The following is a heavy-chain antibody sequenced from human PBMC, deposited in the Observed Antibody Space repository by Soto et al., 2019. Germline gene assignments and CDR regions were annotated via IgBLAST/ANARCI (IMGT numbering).Heavy chain of an antibody. CDR2: IYYNGTT. J-gene: IGHJ4*02. CDR3: ARYYYDTSGYYYDY. V-gene: IGHV4-59*13. D-gene: IGHD3-22*01. CDR1: SGSISSYY. Sequence: TSETLSLTCTVSSGSISSYYWSWIRQPPGKGLEWIGYIYYNGTTNYNPSLKSRVTMSVGTSKNQFSLKLSSVTAADTAVYYCARYYYDTSGYYYDYWGQGSLVTVSS.